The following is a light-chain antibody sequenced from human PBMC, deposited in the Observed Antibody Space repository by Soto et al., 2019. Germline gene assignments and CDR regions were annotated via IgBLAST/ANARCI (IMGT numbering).Light chain of an antibody. CDR2: DAS. V-gene: IGKV3-11*01. Sequence: EVVFTPYPATLSLSPGERATLSCRASQSVSTYLAWYQQKPGQAPRLLIYDASNRATGIPARFSGSGSGTDFTLTIFRLEPEDFAVYYCQQHGTSPPITFGQGTRLEI. CDR1: QSVSTY. J-gene: IGKJ5*01. CDR3: QQHGTSPPIT.